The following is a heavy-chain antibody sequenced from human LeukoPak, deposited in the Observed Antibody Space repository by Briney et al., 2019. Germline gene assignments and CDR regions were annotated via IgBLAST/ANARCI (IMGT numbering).Heavy chain of an antibody. Sequence: GGSLRLSCAASGFTFSSYSMNWVRQAPGKGLEWVSYISSSSTIYYADSVKGRFTISRDNAKNSLYLQMNSLRAEDTAVYHCARVNYAFDIWGQGTMVTVSS. CDR2: ISSSSTI. V-gene: IGHV3-48*01. D-gene: IGHD5-24*01. CDR1: GFTFSSYS. J-gene: IGHJ3*02. CDR3: ARVNYAFDI.